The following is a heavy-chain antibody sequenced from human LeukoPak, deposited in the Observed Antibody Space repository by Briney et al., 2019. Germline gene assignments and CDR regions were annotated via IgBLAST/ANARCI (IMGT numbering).Heavy chain of an antibody. Sequence: GGSLRLSCAASGFTFSSYGMHWVRQAPGKGLEWVAVIWYDGSNKYYADSVKGRFTISRDNSKNTLYLQMNSLRAEDTAVYYCAREQIVVVVAATQAGFDYWGQGTLDTVSS. CDR2: IWYDGSNK. J-gene: IGHJ4*02. V-gene: IGHV3-33*01. D-gene: IGHD2-15*01. CDR1: GFTFSSYG. CDR3: AREQIVVVVAATQAGFDY.